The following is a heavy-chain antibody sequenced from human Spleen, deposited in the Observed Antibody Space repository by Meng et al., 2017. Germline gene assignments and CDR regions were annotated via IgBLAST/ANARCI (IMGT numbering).Heavy chain of an antibody. J-gene: IGHJ4*02. CDR1: GFIFSHFA. V-gene: IGHV3-30*01. CDR2: ISFDGNNK. CDR3: AGRDPVDY. Sequence: GESLKISCAASGFIFSHFAMTWVRQAPGKGLEWVAVISFDGNNKYYADSVKGRFSISRDNSKRTLYLQMNSLRREDTALYYCAGRDPVDYWGQGTLVTVSS.